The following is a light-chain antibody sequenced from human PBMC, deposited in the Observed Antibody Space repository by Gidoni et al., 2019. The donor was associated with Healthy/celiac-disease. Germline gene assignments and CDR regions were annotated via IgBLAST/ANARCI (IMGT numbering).Light chain of an antibody. Sequence: SYELTQPPSVSVSPGQTARITCSGDALPKQYAYWYQQKPGQAPVLVIYKDSERPSGIPERFSGSSSGKTVTLTISGVQAEDEADYYCQSADSSGTYQVVFGGGTKLTVL. CDR3: QSADSSGTYQVV. V-gene: IGLV3-25*03. CDR2: KDS. CDR1: ALPKQY. J-gene: IGLJ2*01.